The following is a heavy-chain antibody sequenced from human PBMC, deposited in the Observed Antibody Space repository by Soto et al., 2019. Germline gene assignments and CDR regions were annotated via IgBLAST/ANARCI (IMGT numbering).Heavy chain of an antibody. CDR2: IYWDDDK. CDR1: GFSLSTSGVG. Sequence: SGPTLVNPTQTLTLTCTFSGFSLSTSGVGVGWIRQPPGKALEWLALIYWDDDKRYSPSLKSRLTITKDTSKNQVVLTMTNMDPVDTATYYCAHRLGYCSSTSCYGYYYYMDVWGKGTTVTVSS. D-gene: IGHD2-2*01. CDR3: AHRLGYCSSTSCYGYYYYMDV. V-gene: IGHV2-5*02. J-gene: IGHJ6*03.